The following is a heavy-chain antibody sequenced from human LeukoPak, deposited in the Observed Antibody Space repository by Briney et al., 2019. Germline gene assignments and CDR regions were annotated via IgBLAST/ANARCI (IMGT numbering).Heavy chain of an antibody. CDR3: ARHRAHSDYIDY. D-gene: IGHD3-10*01. CDR1: GDSISVIDYY. J-gene: IGHJ4*02. Sequence: PSETLSLTCTVSGDSISVIDYYWGWIRQPPGKGLEWIGSVYYNGDTYYNPSLRSRVTTSIDTSKNQFSLRLSSVTAADTSVYYCARHRAHSDYIDYWGQGTLVTVSS. CDR2: VYYNGDT. V-gene: IGHV4-39*01.